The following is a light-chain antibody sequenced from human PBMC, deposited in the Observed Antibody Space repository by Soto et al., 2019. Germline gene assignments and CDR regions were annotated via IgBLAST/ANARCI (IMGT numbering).Light chain of an antibody. CDR1: QSVSSN. CDR2: VAS. J-gene: IGKJ2*01. Sequence: EIVMTQSPATLSVSPGERATLSCRASQSVSSNLAWYQQKPGQAPRLLIYVASTRTTGIPARFSGSGYGIECTLTISSLQSEDFAVYYCQQYNNWPPGTFGQGTKLEIK. CDR3: QQYNNWPPGT. V-gene: IGKV3-15*01.